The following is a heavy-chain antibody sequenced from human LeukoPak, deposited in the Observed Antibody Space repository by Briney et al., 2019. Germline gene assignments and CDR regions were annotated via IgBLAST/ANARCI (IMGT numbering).Heavy chain of an antibody. Sequence: GGSLRLSCAASGFTFSNYGMHWVRQPPGKGLEWVAFISYGETEKQYADSVKGRFTISRDDSKNTLFLQMNSLRDEDTAIYYCAKVHGWGRQLGYYFDYWGQGTLVTVSS. J-gene: IGHJ4*02. CDR1: GFTFSNYG. CDR3: AKVHGWGRQLGYYFDY. D-gene: IGHD2-15*01. CDR2: ISYGETEK. V-gene: IGHV3-30*02.